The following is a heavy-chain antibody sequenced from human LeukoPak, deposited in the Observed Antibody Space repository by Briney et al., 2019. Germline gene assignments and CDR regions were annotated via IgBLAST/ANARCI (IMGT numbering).Heavy chain of an antibody. CDR2: IDSSGST. V-gene: IGHV3-53*01. CDR3: ARVPRTGTAGGYYFDT. D-gene: IGHD1/OR15-1a*01. J-gene: IGHJ4*02. Sequence: GGSLRLSCAASGFTVSTTYMSWVRQAPGKGLEYVSVIDSSGSTSYADSVKGHFTLSRAKSNNKVSLQMNSLRVEDTAVYYCARVPRTGTAGGYYFDTWGQGTLVTVSS. CDR1: GFTVSTTY.